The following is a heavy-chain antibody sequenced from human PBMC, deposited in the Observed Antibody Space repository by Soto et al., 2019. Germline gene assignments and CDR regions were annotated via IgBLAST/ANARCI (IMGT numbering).Heavy chain of an antibody. V-gene: IGHV3-30*18. CDR3: AKDANVDTAMVRTDYFDY. J-gene: IGHJ4*02. CDR2: ISHDGSEK. D-gene: IGHD5-18*01. CDR1: GFSFSSYG. Sequence: SLRLSCAASGFSFSSYGMHWVRQAPGKGLQWVAVISHDGSEKYYADSVKGRFTISRDNSKNTLYLQMNSLRAEDTAVYYCAKDANVDTAMVRTDYFDYWGQGTLVTVSS.